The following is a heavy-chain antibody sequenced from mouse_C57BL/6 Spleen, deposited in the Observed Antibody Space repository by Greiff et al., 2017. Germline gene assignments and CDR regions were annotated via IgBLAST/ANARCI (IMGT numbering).Heavy chain of an antibody. J-gene: IGHJ1*03. Sequence: QVQLQQPGAELVMPGASVQLSCKASGYTFTSYWMHWVKQRPGQGLEWIGEIDPSDSYTNYNQKFKGKSTLTVDKSSSTAYMQLSSLTSEDSAVYYCAREYYYGSSYRGWYFDVWGTGTTVTVSS. CDR1: GYTFTSYW. CDR3: AREYYYGSSYRGWYFDV. D-gene: IGHD1-1*01. V-gene: IGHV1-69*01. CDR2: IDPSDSYT.